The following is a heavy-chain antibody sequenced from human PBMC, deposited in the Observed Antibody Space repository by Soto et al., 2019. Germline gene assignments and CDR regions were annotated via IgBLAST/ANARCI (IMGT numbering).Heavy chain of an antibody. D-gene: IGHD2-2*01. Sequence: EVQLVESGGGLIQPGGSLRLSCAASGFSVSDQFVTWVRQAPGKGLEWVAILYIGENPYYSDSVRGRFSISRDTSRNAVYLAMNRLRVEDTAIYYCARDRADQNHRAFDMWGQGTMVTVSS. J-gene: IGHJ3*02. CDR2: LYIGENP. CDR1: GFSVSDQF. V-gene: IGHV3-53*01. CDR3: ARDRADQNHRAFDM.